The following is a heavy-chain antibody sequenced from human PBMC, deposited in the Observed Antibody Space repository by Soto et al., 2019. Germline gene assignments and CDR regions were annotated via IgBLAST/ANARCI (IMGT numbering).Heavy chain of an antibody. J-gene: IGHJ4*02. CDR1: GYTFTSYG. CDR2: ISAYYGNT. Sequence: GASVKVSCKTSGYTFTSYGISWVRQAPGQGLEWMGWISAYYGNTNYAQKLQGRVTMTTDTSTSTAYLELRSLRSDDTAVYYCARDQDYYASSGYYVNWGQGTLVTVSS. CDR3: ARDQDYYASSGYYVN. V-gene: IGHV1-18*04. D-gene: IGHD3-22*01.